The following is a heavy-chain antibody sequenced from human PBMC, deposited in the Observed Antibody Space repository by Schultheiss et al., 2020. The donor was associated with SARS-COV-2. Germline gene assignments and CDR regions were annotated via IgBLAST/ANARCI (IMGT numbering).Heavy chain of an antibody. CDR1: GGSVSSGSYY. CDR3: ARDSSSSPRHYYNGMDV. J-gene: IGHJ6*02. D-gene: IGHD6-6*01. Sequence: GSLRLSCTVSGGSVSSGSYYWSWIRQPPGKGLEWIGYIFYSGSTYYNPSLKSRVSISLDTPKNQFSLKLSSVTAADTAVYYCARDSSSSPRHYYNGMDVWGQGTTVTVSS. V-gene: IGHV4-61*01. CDR2: IFYSGST.